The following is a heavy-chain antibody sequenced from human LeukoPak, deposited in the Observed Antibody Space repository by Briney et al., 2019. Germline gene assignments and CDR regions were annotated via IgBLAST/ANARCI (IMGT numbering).Heavy chain of an antibody. Sequence: KPSGTLSLTCGVSGGSISNTNWWTWVRQPPGKGLEWIGEVNLQGSTNYNPSLKSRVAISVDKSENHISLKLTSVTAADTAVYYCAKRVHSASWYAAFDYWGQGTLVTVSS. D-gene: IGHD6-13*01. CDR1: GGSISNTNW. CDR3: AKRVHSASWYAAFDY. V-gene: IGHV4-4*02. J-gene: IGHJ4*02. CDR2: VNLQGST.